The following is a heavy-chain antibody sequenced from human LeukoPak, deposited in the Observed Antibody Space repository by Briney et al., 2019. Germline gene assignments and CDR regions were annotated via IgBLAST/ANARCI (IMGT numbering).Heavy chain of an antibody. CDR2: ISGSGGST. CDR1: GFTFSSYA. V-gene: IGHV3-23*01. J-gene: IGHJ4*02. CDR3: AKVAIFGVVITYYFDY. D-gene: IGHD3-3*01. Sequence: GGSLRLSCAASGFTFSSYAMSWVRQAPGKGLEWVSAISGSGGSTYYADSVKGRFTISRDNSKNTLYLQMNSLRAEDTAVYYCAKVAIFGVVITYYFDYWGQGTLVTVSS.